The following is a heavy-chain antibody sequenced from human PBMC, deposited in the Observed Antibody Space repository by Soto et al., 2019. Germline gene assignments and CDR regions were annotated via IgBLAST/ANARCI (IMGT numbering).Heavy chain of an antibody. CDR1: GGSFSGYY. D-gene: IGHD2-15*01. V-gene: IGHV4-34*01. CDR2: INHSGST. J-gene: IGHJ6*03. CDR3: ARGRVGYCSGGSCYSQFYYYYYYMDV. Sequence: PSETLSLTRAVYGGSFSGYYWSWIRQPPGKGLEWIGEINHSGSTNYNPSLKSRVTISVDTSKNQFSLKLSSVTAADTAVYYCARGRVGYCSGGSCYSQFYYYYYYMDVWGKGTTVTVSS.